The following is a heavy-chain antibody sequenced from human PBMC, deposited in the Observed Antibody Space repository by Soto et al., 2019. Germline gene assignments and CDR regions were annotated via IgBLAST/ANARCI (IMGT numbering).Heavy chain of an antibody. CDR1: GFTFSSYS. J-gene: IGHJ6*03. CDR3: ARLLKESVYYYMDV. CDR2: ISSSSSYI. Sequence: GGSLRLSCAASGFTFSSYSMNWVRQAPGKGLEWVSSISSSSSYIYYADSVKGRFTISRDNAKNSLYLQMNSLRAEDTAVYYCARLLKESVYYYMDVWGKGTTVTVSS. V-gene: IGHV3-21*01. D-gene: IGHD3-10*01.